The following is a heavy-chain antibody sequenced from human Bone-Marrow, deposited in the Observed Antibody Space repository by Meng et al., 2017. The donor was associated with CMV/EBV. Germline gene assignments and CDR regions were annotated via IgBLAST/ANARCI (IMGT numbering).Heavy chain of an antibody. D-gene: IGHD3-22*01. CDR1: GFTFSSYA. CDR3: ARDYTGVTMIVVVIPSDYYYGMDV. J-gene: IGHJ6*02. Sequence: GGSLRLSCAASGFTFSSYAMSWVRQAPGKGLEWVSAISGSGGSTYYADFVKGRFTISRDNSKNTLYLQMNSLRAEDTAVYYCARDYTGVTMIVVVIPSDYYYGMDVWGQGTTVTVSS. V-gene: IGHV3-23*01. CDR2: ISGSGGST.